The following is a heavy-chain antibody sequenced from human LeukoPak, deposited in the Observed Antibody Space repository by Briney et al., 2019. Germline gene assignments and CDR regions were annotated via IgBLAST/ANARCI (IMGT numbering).Heavy chain of an antibody. CDR2: ITNDGSST. CDR3: AKDSRGWQWVAEFDY. Sequence: GGSLRLSCAASGLTFSSHWMHWVRQAPGKGLVWVSRITNDGSSTTYADSVKGRFTISRDNAKNMLYLQVTSLRAEDTAVYYCAKDSRGWQWVAEFDYWGQGTLVTVSS. CDR1: GLTFSSHW. J-gene: IGHJ4*02. D-gene: IGHD6-19*01. V-gene: IGHV3-74*01.